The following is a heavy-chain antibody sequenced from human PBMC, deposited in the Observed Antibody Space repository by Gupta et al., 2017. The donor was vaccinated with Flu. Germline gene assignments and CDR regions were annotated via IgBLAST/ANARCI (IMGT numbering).Heavy chain of an antibody. V-gene: IGHV3-48*03. CDR3: ARGHWDS. CDR1: GSPFSGYD. J-gene: IGHJ4*02. Sequence: VKLVESGGGLVRLGGSLRLSCAASGSPFSGYDMSWVRLAPGKGLELVSFINSSGVPYYTDAVKGRYTISRDNDNNSVYLQMDSLRAEDTAVYDCARGHWDSWGQGTLVTVSS. CDR2: INSSGVP.